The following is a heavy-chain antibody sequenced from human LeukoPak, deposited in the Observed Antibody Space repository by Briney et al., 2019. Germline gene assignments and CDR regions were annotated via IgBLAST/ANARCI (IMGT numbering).Heavy chain of an antibody. Sequence: GGSLRLSCAASGFTFSSYAMSWVRQAPGKGLEWVSAISGSGGSTYYADSVKGRFTISRDNSKNTLYLQMNSLRAEDTAVYYCAKALHLYSYGVYGAFDIWGQGTMVTVSS. D-gene: IGHD5-18*01. CDR3: AKALHLYSYGVYGAFDI. CDR1: GFTFSSYA. J-gene: IGHJ3*02. CDR2: ISGSGGST. V-gene: IGHV3-23*01.